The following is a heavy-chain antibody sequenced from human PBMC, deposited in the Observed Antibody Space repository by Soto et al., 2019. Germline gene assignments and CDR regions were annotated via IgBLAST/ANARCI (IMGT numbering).Heavy chain of an antibody. V-gene: IGHV3-23*01. Sequence: GGSLRLSCAASGFTFSSYAMSWVRQAPGKGLEWVSAISGSGGSTYYADSVKGRFTISRDNSKNTLYLQMNSLRAEDTAVYYCAKREGQLGYCSGGSCYSNPIDYWGQGTLVTVSS. J-gene: IGHJ4*02. D-gene: IGHD2-15*01. CDR3: AKREGQLGYCSGGSCYSNPIDY. CDR2: ISGSGGST. CDR1: GFTFSSYA.